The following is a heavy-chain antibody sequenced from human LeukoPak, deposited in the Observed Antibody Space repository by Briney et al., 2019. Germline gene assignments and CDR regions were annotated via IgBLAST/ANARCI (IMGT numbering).Heavy chain of an antibody. D-gene: IGHD3-22*01. CDR1: GFTFSSYE. CDR2: ISSSGSTI. CDR3: ATHTYYYDSSGYYFDY. J-gene: IGHJ4*02. Sequence: GGSLRLSCAASGFTFSSYEMNWVRQAPGKGLEWVSYISSSGSTIYYADSVKGRFTISRDNAKNSLYLQMNSLRAEDTAVYYCATHTYYYDSSGYYFDYWGQGTLVTVSS. V-gene: IGHV3-48*03.